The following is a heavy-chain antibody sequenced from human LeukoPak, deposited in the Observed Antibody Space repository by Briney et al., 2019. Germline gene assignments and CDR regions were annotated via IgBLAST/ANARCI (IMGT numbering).Heavy chain of an antibody. Sequence: GRSLRLSCAASGFTFDDYAMHWVRQAPGKGLEWVSGISWNSGSIGYADSVKGRFTISRDNAKNSLYLQMNSLRAEDTALYYCAKDINYYDSSGFDAFDIWGQGTMVTVSS. V-gene: IGHV3-9*01. CDR3: AKDINYYDSSGFDAFDI. D-gene: IGHD3-22*01. CDR1: GFTFDDYA. J-gene: IGHJ3*02. CDR2: ISWNSGSI.